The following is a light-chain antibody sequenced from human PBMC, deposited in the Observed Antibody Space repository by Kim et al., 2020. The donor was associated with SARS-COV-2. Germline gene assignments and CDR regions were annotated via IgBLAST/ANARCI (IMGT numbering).Light chain of an antibody. J-gene: IGKJ2*01. Sequence: LSVSPGERATLSCRASQSVSNNLAWYQQKLGQAPRLLVYGASTRATGIPARFSGSGFGTDFTLTISSLQSEDFAVYYCQQYNSWYTFGQGTKLEI. CDR3: QQYNSWYT. CDR1: QSVSNN. CDR2: GAS. V-gene: IGKV3-15*01.